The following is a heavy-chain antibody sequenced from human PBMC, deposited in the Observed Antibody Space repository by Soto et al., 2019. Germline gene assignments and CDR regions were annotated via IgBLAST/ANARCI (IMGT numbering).Heavy chain of an antibody. Sequence: RGESLKISCKGSGYSFTSYWIGWVRQMPGKGLEWMGIIYPGDSDTRYSPSFQGQVTISADKSISTAYLQWSSLKASDTAMYYCARDGILTGYYYYGMDVWGQGTTVTVSS. CDR2: IYPGDSDT. CDR3: ARDGILTGYYYYGMDV. D-gene: IGHD3-9*01. CDR1: GYSFTSYW. V-gene: IGHV5-51*01. J-gene: IGHJ6*02.